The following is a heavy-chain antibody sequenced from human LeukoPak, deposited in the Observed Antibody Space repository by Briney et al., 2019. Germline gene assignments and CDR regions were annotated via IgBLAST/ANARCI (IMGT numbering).Heavy chain of an antibody. CDR3: ARLGGYPLSAFDI. CDR2: IYNTEII. J-gene: IGHJ3*02. CDR1: GGSISSYY. D-gene: IGHD3-22*01. V-gene: IGHV4-59*08. Sequence: PSETLSLTCTVSGGSISSYYWSWIRQPPGKGLEWIGYIYNTEIINYNPSLKSRVTISVGTSRNQFSLKLNSVTAADTAVYYCARLGGYPLSAFDIWGQGTMVTVSS.